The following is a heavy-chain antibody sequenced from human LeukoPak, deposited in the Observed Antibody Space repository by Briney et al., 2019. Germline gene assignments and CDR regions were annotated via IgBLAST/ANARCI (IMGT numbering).Heavy chain of an antibody. CDR2: IYYSGST. D-gene: IGHD3-22*01. Sequence: SETLSLTCTVSGGSMSPYHWGWIRQPPGKGLEWTGYIYYSGSTNYNPSLNSRVTISVDTSKNQFSLRLSSVTAADTAVYYCAREYDSSGYYYGYFDYWGQGTLVTVSS. J-gene: IGHJ4*02. V-gene: IGHV4-59*01. CDR3: AREYDSSGYYYGYFDY. CDR1: GGSMSPYH.